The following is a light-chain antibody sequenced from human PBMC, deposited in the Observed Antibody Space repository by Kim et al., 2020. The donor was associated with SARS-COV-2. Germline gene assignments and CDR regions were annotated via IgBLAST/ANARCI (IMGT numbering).Light chain of an antibody. CDR2: AVS. J-gene: IGLJ2*01. CDR1: SSDLGSFNY. Sequence: GHSIAISCTGTSSDLGSFNYVSWFQQPPGKAPKLIIYAVSNRPSGVSNRFSGSKSGNTASLTISPLQTDDEADYYCSSYTNRNTLLFGGGTQLTVL. CDR3: SSYTNRNTLL. V-gene: IGLV2-14*03.